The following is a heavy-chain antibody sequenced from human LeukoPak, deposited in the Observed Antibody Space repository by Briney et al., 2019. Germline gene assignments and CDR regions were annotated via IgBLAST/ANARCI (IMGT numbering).Heavy chain of an antibody. CDR2: TNPNSGDT. J-gene: IGHJ4*02. V-gene: IGHV1-2*02. Sequence: ASVKVSCKASGYTFTGYYMHWVRQAPGQGLEWMGWTNPNSGDTNYAQKFQGRVTMTRDTSISTAYMELSRLRSDDTAVYYCARTVPVVVVTATFFDYWGQGTLVTVSS. CDR1: GYTFTGYY. CDR3: ARTVPVVVVTATFFDY. D-gene: IGHD2-15*01.